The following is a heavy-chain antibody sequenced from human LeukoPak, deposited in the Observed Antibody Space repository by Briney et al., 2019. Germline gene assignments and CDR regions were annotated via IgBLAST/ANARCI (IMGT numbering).Heavy chain of an antibody. D-gene: IGHD2-2*03. CDR3: ARRPWIKTLLKGPLDY. CDR2: INDRGTT. Sequence: SSETLSLTCAVSGASISGSGYYLGWIRQPPGKGLEWIGEINDRGTTNYNPSLKSRVTISVDTSKNQFSLKLTSVTAADTAVYYCARRPWIKTLLKGPLDYWGQGTLVTVSS. J-gene: IGHJ4*02. CDR1: GASISGSGYY. V-gene: IGHV4-39*07.